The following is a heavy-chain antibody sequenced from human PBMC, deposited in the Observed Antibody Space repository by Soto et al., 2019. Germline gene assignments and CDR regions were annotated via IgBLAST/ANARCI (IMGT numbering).Heavy chain of an antibody. CDR3: ARGSYYSGWV. CDR2: TYYRSKWYS. CDR1: GDSVSSTSAA. J-gene: IGHJ4*02. Sequence: LSLTCAISGDSVSSTSAAWSWIRQSPSRGLEWLGRTYYRSKWYSDYAVSVKSRITINPDTSKDQFSLQLNSVTPEDTAVYYCARGSYYSGWVWGQGTLVTVSS. D-gene: IGHD6-19*01. V-gene: IGHV6-1*01.